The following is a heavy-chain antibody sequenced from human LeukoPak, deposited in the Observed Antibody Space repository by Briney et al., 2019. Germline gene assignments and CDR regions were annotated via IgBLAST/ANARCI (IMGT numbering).Heavy chain of an antibody. J-gene: IGHJ5*02. D-gene: IGHD6-19*01. CDR3: ARYAALSGPNGLDP. CDR2: IRYNGNT. Sequence: PSETLSLTCTVSGGSIIGYWWSWIRQPPGKGLEWIGNIRYNGNTYSNPSLKSRVTISVDTSKNQFSMKLSSVTAADTAMYYCARYAALSGPNGLDPWGRGTLVTVSS. V-gene: IGHV4-59*01. CDR1: GGSIIGYW.